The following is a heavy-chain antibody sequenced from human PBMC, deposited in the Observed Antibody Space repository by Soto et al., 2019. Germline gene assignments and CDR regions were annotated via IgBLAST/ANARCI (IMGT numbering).Heavy chain of an antibody. CDR2: IFYSGTT. CDR3: SRGNRDQGGHSAFDV. Sequence: SETLSLTCTVSGGSISSYYWSWIRQPPGKGLEWIGYIFYSGTTSYNPSLKSRVSLSVNTSKNQFSLKLTSVTAADTAVYYCSRGNRDQGGHSAFDVWGRGTMVTVSS. CDR1: GGSISSYY. V-gene: IGHV4-59*01. J-gene: IGHJ3*01. D-gene: IGHD3-10*01.